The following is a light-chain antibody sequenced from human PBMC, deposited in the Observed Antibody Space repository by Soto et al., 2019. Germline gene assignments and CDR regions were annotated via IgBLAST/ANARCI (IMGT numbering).Light chain of an antibody. CDR1: QSVSSSY. CDR3: QQFGSSSGT. Sequence: ESVLTQSPGTLSLSPGEKATLSCRASQSVSSSYVAWYQQKPGQAPRLLIYGASSRATGIPDRFSGSGSGTDFTLTVSRLEPEDFAVYYCQQFGSSSGTFVQGTKVYIK. V-gene: IGKV3-20*01. CDR2: GAS. J-gene: IGKJ1*01.